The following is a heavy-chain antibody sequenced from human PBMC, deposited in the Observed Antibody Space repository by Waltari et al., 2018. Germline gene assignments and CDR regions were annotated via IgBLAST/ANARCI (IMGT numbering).Heavy chain of an antibody. D-gene: IGHD5-12*01. V-gene: IGHV4-59*08. CDR2: IYYSGST. J-gene: IGHJ6*03. CDR3: ARQVTGRDGYNGGYYYMDV. CDR1: GGSISSYY. Sequence: QVQLQESGPGLVKPSETLSLTCTVSGGSISSYYWSWIRQPPGKGLEWIGYIYYSGSTNYTPSRKSRVTISVDTSKNQFSLKLSSVTAADTAVYYCARQVTGRDGYNGGYYYMDVWGKGTTVTISS.